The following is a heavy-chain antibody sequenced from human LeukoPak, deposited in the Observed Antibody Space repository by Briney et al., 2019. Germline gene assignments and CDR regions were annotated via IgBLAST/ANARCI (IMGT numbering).Heavy chain of an antibody. J-gene: IGHJ4*02. Sequence: SETLSPTCSVYGGSFSGYYWSWIRQPPGKGLEWIGEINHSGSTNYNPSLKSRVTISVDTSKNQFSLKLSSVTAADTAVYYCARTPVTMVRGVRRIYYFDYWGQGTLVTVSS. CDR3: ARTPVTMVRGVRRIYYFDY. V-gene: IGHV4-34*01. CDR1: GGSFSGYY. D-gene: IGHD3-10*01. CDR2: INHSGST.